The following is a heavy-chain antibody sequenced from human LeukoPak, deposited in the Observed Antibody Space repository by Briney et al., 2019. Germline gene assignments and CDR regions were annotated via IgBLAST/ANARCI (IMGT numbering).Heavy chain of an antibody. V-gene: IGHV3-21*01. CDR1: GFTFSSYS. Sequence: GGSLTLSCAASGFTFSSYSINWLRQAPGKGLEWVSSISSSSSYIYYADSVKGRFTISRDNAKNSLYLQMSSLRAEDTAVYYCAREGVGYYGSGSYTRWGQGTLVTVSS. J-gene: IGHJ4*02. CDR3: AREGVGYYGSGSYTR. D-gene: IGHD3-10*01. CDR2: ISSSSSYI.